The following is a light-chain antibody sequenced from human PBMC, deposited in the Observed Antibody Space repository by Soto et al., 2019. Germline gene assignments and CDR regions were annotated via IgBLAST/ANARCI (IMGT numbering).Light chain of an antibody. CDR2: TAS. CDR3: QQRWT. CDR1: QSVSGW. Sequence: DIQMTQSPSTLSASVGDRVTITCRASQSVSGWLAWYQQKPGKAPNLLIYTASSLESGVPSRFRGSGSGTEFTLTISSLQSDDFATYYCQQRWTFGQGTKVEIK. V-gene: IGKV1-5*03. J-gene: IGKJ1*01.